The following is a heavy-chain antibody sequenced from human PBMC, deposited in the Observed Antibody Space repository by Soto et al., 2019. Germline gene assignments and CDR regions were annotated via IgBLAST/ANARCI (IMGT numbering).Heavy chain of an antibody. D-gene: IGHD1-1*01. CDR2: IDGSGTKT. CDR3: ATEVERRFDFQY. V-gene: IGHV3-23*01. CDR1: GFSGFTFSTYA. Sequence: EVQLLESRGGLVQPGGSLRLSCAASGFSGFTFSTYAMSWVRQAPGKGLEWVSGIDGSGTKTYHADSVKGRFTISRDNSENTLYLQMHSLRADDTAVYYCATEVERRFDFQYWGQGTLVSVSS. J-gene: IGHJ4*02.